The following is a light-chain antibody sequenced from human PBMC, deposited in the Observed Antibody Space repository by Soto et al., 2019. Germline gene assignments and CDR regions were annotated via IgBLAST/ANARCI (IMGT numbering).Light chain of an antibody. V-gene: IGKV3-20*01. Sequence: EIVLTQSPGTLSLSPGERATLSCRASQSVSSSYLAWYQQKPGQAPRLLIYGASSRATGIPDRFSGSGSGKDFTLTISRLEPEDFAVYYCQQYNKWPQINFGKGTRLEIX. CDR3: QQYNKWPQIN. CDR1: QSVSSSY. J-gene: IGKJ5*01. CDR2: GAS.